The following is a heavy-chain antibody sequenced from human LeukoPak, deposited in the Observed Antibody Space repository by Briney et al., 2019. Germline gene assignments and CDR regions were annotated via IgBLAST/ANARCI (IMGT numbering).Heavy chain of an antibody. CDR3: AKRGNYYWLDY. V-gene: IGHV3-30*02. J-gene: IGHJ4*02. D-gene: IGHD1-26*01. CDR1: GFTFSNYG. CDR2: IRYDGNNK. Sequence: PGGSLRLSCGASGFTFSNYGMLWVRQAPGKGLEWVAFIRYDGNNKLYADSMKGRFTISRDNSKNTLYLQMNSLRAEDTAVYYCAKRGNYYWLDYWGQGILVTVSS.